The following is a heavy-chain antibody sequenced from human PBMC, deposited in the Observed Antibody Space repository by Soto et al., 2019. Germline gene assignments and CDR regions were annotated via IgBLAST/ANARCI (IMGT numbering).Heavy chain of an antibody. V-gene: IGHV3-30*18. D-gene: IGHD2-2*01. Sequence: GSLRLSCAASGFTFSSYGMHWVRQAPGKGLEWVAVISYDGSNKYYADSVKGRFTISRDNSKNTLYLQMNSLRAEDTAVYYCAKAPAIVLVPAAMGGDYWGQGT. CDR2: ISYDGSNK. J-gene: IGHJ4*02. CDR1: GFTFSSYG. CDR3: AKAPAIVLVPAAMGGDY.